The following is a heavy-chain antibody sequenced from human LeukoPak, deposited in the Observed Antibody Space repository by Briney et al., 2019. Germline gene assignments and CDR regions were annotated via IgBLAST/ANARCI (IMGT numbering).Heavy chain of an antibody. Sequence: SETLSLTCAVSGGSISSSNWWSWVRQPPGKGLEWIGEIYHSGSTNYNPSLKSRVTISVDKSKNQFSLKLSSVTAADTAVYYCARKPITMIVVVIGFDYWGQGTLVTVSS. CDR3: ARKPITMIVVVIGFDY. CDR1: GGSISSSNW. D-gene: IGHD3-22*01. CDR2: IYHSGST. V-gene: IGHV4-4*02. J-gene: IGHJ4*02.